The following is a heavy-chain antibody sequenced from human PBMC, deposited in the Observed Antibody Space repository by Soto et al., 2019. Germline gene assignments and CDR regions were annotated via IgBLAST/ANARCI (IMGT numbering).Heavy chain of an antibody. CDR2: IIPIFGTA. J-gene: IGHJ6*02. CDR3: ARGYYYGSGRIGGMDV. D-gene: IGHD3-10*01. CDR1: GGTFSSYA. V-gene: IGHV1-69*13. Sequence: SVKVSCKASGGTFSSYAISWVRQAPGQGLEWMGGIIPIFGTANYAQKFQGRVTITADESTSTAYMELSSLRSEDTAVYYCARGYYYGSGRIGGMDVWGQGTTVTVSS.